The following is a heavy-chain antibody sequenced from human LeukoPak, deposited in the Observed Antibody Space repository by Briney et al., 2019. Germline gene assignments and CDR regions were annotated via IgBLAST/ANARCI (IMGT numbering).Heavy chain of an antibody. Sequence: GGSLRLSCAASGFTFSSYWMHWVRQAPGKGLVWVSRINSDGSTTSYADSAKGRFTISRDNSKNTLYLQTNSLRAEDTAVYYCARGQFRLHSYDGSTFDYWGQGTLVSVSS. CDR3: ARGQFRLHSYDGSTFDY. V-gene: IGHV3-74*01. CDR1: GFTFSSYW. CDR2: INSDGSTT. D-gene: IGHD3-22*01. J-gene: IGHJ4*02.